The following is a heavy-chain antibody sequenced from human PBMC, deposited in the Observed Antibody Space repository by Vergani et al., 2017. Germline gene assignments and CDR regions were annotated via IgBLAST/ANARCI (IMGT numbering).Heavy chain of an antibody. D-gene: IGHD3-22*01. CDR2: IHPADSDT. CDR1: GYSFTHYW. J-gene: IGHJ4*02. V-gene: IGHV5-51*01. Sequence: EVQLVQSGAEVKKPGESLKISCQISGYSFTHYWIGWVRQLPGKGLEWMGIIHPADSDTGYSPSFKGQVPISVDKSNSTAYLQRSSLRASDSAMYYCARLYGRDSSGSKYFDYWGQRALVTVSS. CDR3: ARLYGRDSSGSKYFDY.